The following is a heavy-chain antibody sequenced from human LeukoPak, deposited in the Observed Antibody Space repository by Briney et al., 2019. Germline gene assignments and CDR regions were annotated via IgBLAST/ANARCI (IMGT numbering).Heavy chain of an antibody. CDR3: ARDPSYSPGAFDI. Sequence: PGGSLRLSCAASGFSFSSYNMNWVRQTPGKGLEWVSSITSSSTYTFYADSVKGRFTISRDNARNSLSLQMNSLRAEDTAVYYCARDPSYSPGAFDIWGQGTMVTVSS. CDR2: ITSSSTYT. D-gene: IGHD4-11*01. CDR1: GFSFSSYN. V-gene: IGHV3-21*01. J-gene: IGHJ3*02.